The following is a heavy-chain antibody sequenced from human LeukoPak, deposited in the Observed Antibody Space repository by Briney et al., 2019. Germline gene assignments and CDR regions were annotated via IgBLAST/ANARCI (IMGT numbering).Heavy chain of an antibody. CDR3: AKDGVRYCSSTSCYTFFDY. J-gene: IGHJ4*02. CDR2: ISWNSGSI. V-gene: IGHV3-9*01. Sequence: QAGGSLRLSCAASGFTFDDYAMHWVRQAPGKGLEWVSGISWNSGSIGYADSVKGRFTISRDNSKNTLYLQMDNLRAEDTAVYYCAKDGVRYCSSTSCYTFFDYWGQGTLVTVSS. CDR1: GFTFDDYA. D-gene: IGHD2-2*02.